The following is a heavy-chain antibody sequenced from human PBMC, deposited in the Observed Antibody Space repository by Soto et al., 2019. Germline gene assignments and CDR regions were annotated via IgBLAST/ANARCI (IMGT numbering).Heavy chain of an antibody. CDR1: GGTFSSYT. V-gene: IGHV1-69*02. CDR3: ARRLTYDHNWFDP. Sequence: QVQLVQSGAEVKKPGSSVKVSCKASGGTFSSYTISWVRQAPGQGLEWMGRIIPILGIANYAQKFQGRVTITADKSTSTAYMELSSLRSEDTAVYYCARRLTYDHNWFDPWGQGTLVTVSS. CDR2: IIPILGIA. D-gene: IGHD3-22*01. J-gene: IGHJ5*02.